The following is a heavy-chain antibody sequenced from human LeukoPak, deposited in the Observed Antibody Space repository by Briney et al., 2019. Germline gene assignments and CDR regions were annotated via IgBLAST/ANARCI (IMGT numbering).Heavy chain of an antibody. V-gene: IGHV4-4*07. CDR2: IYTSGST. CDR1: GGSISSYY. Sequence: PSETLSLTCTVSGGSISSYYWSWIRQPAGKGLEWIGRIYTSGSTNYNPSLKSRVTMSVDTSKNQFSLKLSSVTAADTAVYYCARDFYFTKTQNYDILTGYYTGFDYWGQGTLVTVSS. J-gene: IGHJ4*02. CDR3: ARDFYFTKTQNYDILTGYYTGFDY. D-gene: IGHD3-9*01.